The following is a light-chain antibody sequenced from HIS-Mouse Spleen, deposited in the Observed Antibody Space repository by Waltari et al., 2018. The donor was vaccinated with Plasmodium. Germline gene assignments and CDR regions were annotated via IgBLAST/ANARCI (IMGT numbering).Light chain of an antibody. CDR2: KAS. CDR3: QQYNSYQ. V-gene: IGKV1-5*03. CDR1: QSISSW. Sequence: DIQMTQSPSTLSASVGDRVTITCRASQSISSWLAWYQQKPGKAPKLLIYKASSLESGAPSRFSGSGSGTEFTLTISSLQPDDFATYYCQQYNSYQFGQGTKVEIK. J-gene: IGKJ1*01.